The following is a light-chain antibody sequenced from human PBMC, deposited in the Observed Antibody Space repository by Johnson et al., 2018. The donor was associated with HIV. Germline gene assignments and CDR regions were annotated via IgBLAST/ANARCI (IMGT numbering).Light chain of an antibody. J-gene: IGLJ1*01. V-gene: IGLV1-51*01. CDR3: GTWASSLRVGV. CDR2: DNN. Sequence: QAVLTQPPSVSAAPGQKVTISCSGSSSNIGNNYVSWYQQLPGTAPKLLIYDNNKRPSGTPDRFSGSKSGTSATLGITGLQTGDEADYYCGTWASSLRVGVFGTGSKVTVL. CDR1: SSNIGNNY.